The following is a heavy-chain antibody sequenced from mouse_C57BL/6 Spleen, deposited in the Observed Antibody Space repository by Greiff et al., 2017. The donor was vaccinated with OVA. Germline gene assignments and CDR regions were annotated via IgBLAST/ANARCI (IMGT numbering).Heavy chain of an antibody. J-gene: IGHJ2*01. CDR2: ISGGGGNT. V-gene: IGHV5-9*01. Sequence: DVQLVESGGGLVKPGGSLKLSCAASGFTFSSYTMSWVRQTPEKRLEWVATISGGGGNTYYPDSVKGRFTISRDNAKNTLYLQMSSLRSEDTALYYCARRKAQGEGFDYWGQGTTLTVSS. D-gene: IGHD3-2*02. CDR3: ARRKAQGEGFDY. CDR1: GFTFSSYT.